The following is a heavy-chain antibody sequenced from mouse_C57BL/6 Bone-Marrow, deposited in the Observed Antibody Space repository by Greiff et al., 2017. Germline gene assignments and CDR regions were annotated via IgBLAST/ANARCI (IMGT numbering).Heavy chain of an antibody. CDR1: GYTFTSYW. CDR2: LSPGSGST. J-gene: IGHJ3*01. CDR3: ARDDGYFQFAY. Sequence: QVQLQQPGAELVKPGASVKMSCKASGYTFTSYWITWVKQRPGPGLEWIGDLSPGSGSTNYNEKFKSKATLTVDTSSSTAYLQLSSLTSEDSAVYYCARDDGYFQFAYWGQGTLVTVSA. V-gene: IGHV1-55*01. D-gene: IGHD2-3*01.